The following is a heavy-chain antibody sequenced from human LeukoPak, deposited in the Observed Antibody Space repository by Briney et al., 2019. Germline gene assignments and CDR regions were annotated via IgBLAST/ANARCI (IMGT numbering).Heavy chain of an antibody. CDR3: ARLFGGVTTFDY. CDR2: MKGDGSHI. Sequence: PGGSLRLSCAASGFTFGNFWMSWVRQAPGRGLQWVASMKGDGSHIYYVDSVKGRFTISRDNARNSLYLQINSLRAEDTAVYYCARLFGGVTTFDYWGQGALVTVSS. D-gene: IGHD2-8*02. CDR1: GFTFGNFW. V-gene: IGHV3-7*01. J-gene: IGHJ4*02.